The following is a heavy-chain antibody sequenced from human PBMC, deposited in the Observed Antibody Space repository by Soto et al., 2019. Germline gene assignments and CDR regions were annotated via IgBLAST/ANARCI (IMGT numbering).Heavy chain of an antibody. V-gene: IGHV1-58*01. Sequence: SVKVSCKASGFTFTSSSVQWVLQARGQRLEWIGWIVVGSGNTNYAQKFQERVTITRDMSTSTAYMELSSVTAADTALYYCARNAVVSAALDPWGQGTLVTVSS. J-gene: IGHJ5*02. CDR3: ARNAVVSAALDP. CDR1: GFTFTSSS. CDR2: IVVGSGNT. D-gene: IGHD2-2*01.